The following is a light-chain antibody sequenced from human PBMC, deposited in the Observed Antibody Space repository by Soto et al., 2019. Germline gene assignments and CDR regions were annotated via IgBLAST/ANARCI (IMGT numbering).Light chain of an antibody. V-gene: IGKV1-39*01. CDR3: QQTYSTPLT. J-gene: IGKJ4*01. CDR2: AAS. CDR1: QSINSY. Sequence: DIQMTQSPSSLSASVGDRVTITCRATQSINSYLNWYQQKPGKAPKLLIYAASSLQSGVPSTFSGSGSGTDFSLTISSLEPEDFASYYCQQTYSTPLTFGGGTKVEIK.